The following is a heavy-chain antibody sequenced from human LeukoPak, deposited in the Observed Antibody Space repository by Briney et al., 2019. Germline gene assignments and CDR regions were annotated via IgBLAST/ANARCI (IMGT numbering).Heavy chain of an antibody. D-gene: IGHD4-17*01. CDR3: AKDKRSDYVPFHWYFDL. V-gene: IGHV3-23*01. J-gene: IGHJ2*01. CDR1: GFTFSSYA. CDR2: ISGSGGST. Sequence: GGSLRLSCAASGFTFSSYAMSWVRQAPGKGLEWVSAISGSGGSTYYADSVKGRFTISRDNSKNTLYLQMNSLRAEDTAVYYCAKDKRSDYVPFHWYFDLWGRGTLVTVSS.